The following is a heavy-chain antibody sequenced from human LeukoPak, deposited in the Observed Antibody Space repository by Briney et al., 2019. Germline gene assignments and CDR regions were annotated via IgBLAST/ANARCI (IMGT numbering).Heavy chain of an antibody. CDR1: GYTFTSYA. CDR3: ARETGAAGTWYFDY. Sequence: ATVKVSCKASGYTFTSYAMNWVRQAPGQGLEWMGWINPNSGGTNYAQEFQGRVTMTRDTSISTAYMELSRLRSDDTAVYYCARETGAAGTWYFDYWGQGTLVTVSS. V-gene: IGHV1-2*02. CDR2: INPNSGGT. J-gene: IGHJ4*02. D-gene: IGHD6-13*01.